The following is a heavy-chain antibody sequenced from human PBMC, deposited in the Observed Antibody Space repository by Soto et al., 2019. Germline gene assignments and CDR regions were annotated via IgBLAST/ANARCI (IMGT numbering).Heavy chain of an antibody. CDR3: ARDRMITFGGVIGPRGMDG. Sequence: GASVKVSCKASGYTFTGYYMHWVRQAPGQGLEWMGWINPNSGGTNYAQKFQGRVTMTRDTSISTAYMELSRLRSDDTAVYYCARDRMITFGGVIGPRGMDGWGQGTTATVSS. D-gene: IGHD3-16*01. V-gene: IGHV1-2*02. CDR1: GYTFTGYY. CDR2: INPNSGGT. J-gene: IGHJ6*02.